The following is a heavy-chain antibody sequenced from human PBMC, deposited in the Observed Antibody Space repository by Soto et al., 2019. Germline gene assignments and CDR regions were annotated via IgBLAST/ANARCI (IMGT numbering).Heavy chain of an antibody. CDR3: ARHAPSLTGYYESPYYYYYYGMDV. D-gene: IGHD3-9*01. J-gene: IGHJ6*02. V-gene: IGHV5-51*01. CDR2: IYPGDSDT. Sequence: GESLKISCKGSGYSFTSYWIGWVRQMPGKGLEWMGIIYPGDSDTRYSPSFQGQVTISADKSISTAYLQWSSLKASDTAMYYCARHAPSLTGYYESPYYYYYYGMDVWGQGTTVTVSS. CDR1: GYSFTSYW.